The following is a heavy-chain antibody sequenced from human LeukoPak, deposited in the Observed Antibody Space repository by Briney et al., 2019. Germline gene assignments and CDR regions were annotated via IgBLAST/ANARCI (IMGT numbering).Heavy chain of an antibody. CDR2: ISFDGRNK. D-gene: IGHD4-17*01. V-gene: IGHV3-30*18. J-gene: IGHJ4*02. Sequence: GGSLRLSCAASGFTFSSHGMHWVRQAPGKGLEWVAVISFDGRNKYFGDSVKGRFSISRDNSKNTLSLQMNSLRPEDTAVYYCVKDGHSVTIFDYWGRGTLVTVSS. CDR1: GFTFSSHG. CDR3: VKDGHSVTIFDY.